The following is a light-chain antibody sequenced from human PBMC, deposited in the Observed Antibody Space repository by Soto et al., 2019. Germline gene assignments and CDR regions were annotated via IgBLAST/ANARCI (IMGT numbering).Light chain of an antibody. CDR2: GAS. CDR3: QQYGSSPPIT. J-gene: IGKJ5*01. Sequence: EIVLTQSPGTLSLSPGERATLSCRASQSVSSSYLAWYQQKPGQAPRLLINGASSRATGIPDRFSGSGSGTDFTLTISSLQPEDFAVYYCQQYGSSPPITFGQGTRVEIK. V-gene: IGKV3-20*01. CDR1: QSVSSSY.